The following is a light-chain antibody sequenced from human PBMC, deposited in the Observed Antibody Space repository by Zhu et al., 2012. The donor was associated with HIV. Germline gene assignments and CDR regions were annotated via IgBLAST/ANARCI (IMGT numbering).Light chain of an antibody. J-gene: IGKJ4*01. CDR2: GAS. V-gene: IGKV1-9*01. Sequence: DIQMTQSPSSLSASVGDRVIITCRASQGISYNLAWYHQKPGKAPKLLIYGASVLQSGVPSRFSGSGSGTEFTLTVSSLQPEDFATYFCQHLTLYPTFGGGSKVEIK. CDR3: QHLTLYPT. CDR1: QGISYN.